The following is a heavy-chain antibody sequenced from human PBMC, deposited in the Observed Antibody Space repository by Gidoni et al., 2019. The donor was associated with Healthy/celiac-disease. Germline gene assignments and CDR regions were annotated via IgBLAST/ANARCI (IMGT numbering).Heavy chain of an antibody. V-gene: IGHV1-69*06. CDR2: IIPILGTA. Sequence: QVQLVQSGAEVKKPGSSVKVSCTASGGTLRSYAISWVRKAPGQGLEWMGGIIPILGTANYAQKFQGRVTITADKSTSTAYMELSSLRSEDTAVYYCAREGITGTTGGDYYYYYMDVWGKGTTVTVSS. D-gene: IGHD1-7*01. J-gene: IGHJ6*03. CDR1: GGTLRSYA. CDR3: AREGITGTTGGDYYYYYMDV.